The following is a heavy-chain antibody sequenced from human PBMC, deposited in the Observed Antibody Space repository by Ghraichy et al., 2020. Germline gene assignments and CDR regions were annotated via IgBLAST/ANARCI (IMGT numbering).Heavy chain of an antibody. D-gene: IGHD2-15*01. CDR1: GFTFSSYS. Sequence: GESLNISCAASGFTFSSYSMNWVRQAPGKGLEWVSSISSSSSYIYYTDSVKGRFTISRDNAKNSLYLQMNSLRAEDTAVYYCARDQIATYCSGGSCYSGGAFDIWGQGTMVTVSS. V-gene: IGHV3-21*01. J-gene: IGHJ3*02. CDR3: ARDQIATYCSGGSCYSGGAFDI. CDR2: ISSSSSYI.